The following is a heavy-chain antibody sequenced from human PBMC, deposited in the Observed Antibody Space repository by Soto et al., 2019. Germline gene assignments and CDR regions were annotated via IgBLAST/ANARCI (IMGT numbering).Heavy chain of an antibody. CDR3: AKGSYSGVCSAFES. CDR1: GLTFSRYY. Sequence: GGSLRFSCAASGLTFSRYYMHLVRQAPGKGLEWVSAISSDGRNKWYVDSVKGRFTISRDNSKNTMYLEMNSLRAGDTSVYYCAKGSYSGVCSAFESWGQGALVTVSS. D-gene: IGHD1-26*01. J-gene: IGHJ4*02. V-gene: IGHV3-30*18. CDR2: ISSDGRNK.